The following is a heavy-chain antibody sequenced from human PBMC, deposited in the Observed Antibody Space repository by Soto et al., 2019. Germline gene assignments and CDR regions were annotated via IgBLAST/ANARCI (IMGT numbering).Heavy chain of an antibody. J-gene: IGHJ5*02. V-gene: IGHV4-59*01. D-gene: IGHD3-10*01. CDR2: IYHDGNT. CDR3: ARESAGSGKNNWFDP. Sequence: SETLSLTCTVSGGSIXTYYWSLIRQPPGKGLQWIAYIYHDGNTYYNPSLKSRVTISIDTSKNQFSLKMNSVTAADTAVYYCARESAGSGKNNWFDPWGQGTLVTVSS. CDR1: GGSIXTYY.